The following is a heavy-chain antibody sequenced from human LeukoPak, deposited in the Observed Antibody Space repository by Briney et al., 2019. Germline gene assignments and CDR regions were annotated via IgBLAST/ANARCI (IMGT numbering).Heavy chain of an antibody. V-gene: IGHV4-59*12. D-gene: IGHD1-26*01. CDR3: ARAIVGAQSSYYYYYMDV. Sequence: SETLSLTCTVSGGSISSYYWSWIRQPPGKGLGWIGYIYYSGSTNYNPSLKSRVTISVDTSKNQFSLKLSSVTAADTAVYYCARAIVGAQSSYYYYYMDVWGKGTTVTVSS. CDR1: GGSISSYY. J-gene: IGHJ6*03. CDR2: IYYSGST.